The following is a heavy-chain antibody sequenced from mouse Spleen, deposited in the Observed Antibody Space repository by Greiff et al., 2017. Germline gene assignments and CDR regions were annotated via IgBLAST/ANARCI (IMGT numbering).Heavy chain of an antibody. V-gene: IGHV14-1*01. J-gene: IGHJ2*01. CDR3: TRGTTVVAKVDY. D-gene: IGHD1-1*01. CDR1: GFNIKDYY. Sequence: VQLQQSGAELVRPGASVKLSCTASGFNIKDYYMHWVKQRPEQGLEWIGRIDPEDGDTEYAPKFQGKATMTADTSSNTAYLQLSSLTSEDTAVYYCTRGTTVVAKVDYWGQGTTLTVSS. CDR2: IDPEDGDT.